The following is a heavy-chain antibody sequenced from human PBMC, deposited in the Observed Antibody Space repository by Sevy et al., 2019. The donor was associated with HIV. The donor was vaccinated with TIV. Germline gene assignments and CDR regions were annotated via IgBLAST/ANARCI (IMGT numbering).Heavy chain of an antibody. CDR2: ISSSSTYT. V-gene: IGHV3-11*06. CDR3: ARVRNNFGEKYFDY. Sequence: GGSLRLSCTASKFTFSDYYMSWIRQAPGKGLEWVSYISSSSTYTNYADSVKGRFTISRDNAKNSLYLQLNSLRAEDTAVYYCARVRNNFGEKYFDYWGQGTLVTVSS. J-gene: IGHJ4*02. CDR1: KFTFSDYY. D-gene: IGHD1-1*01.